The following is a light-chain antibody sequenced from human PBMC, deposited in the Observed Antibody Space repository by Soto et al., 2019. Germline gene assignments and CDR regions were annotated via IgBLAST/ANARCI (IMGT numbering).Light chain of an antibody. CDR2: GAD. CDR3: QLYGSSPPCT. J-gene: IGKJ3*01. CDR1: QSVSNSY. V-gene: IGKV3-20*01. Sequence: EIVLTQSPGTLSLSPGDRATLFCRASQSVSNSYLAWYHQKPGQAPTLLIYGADARVTGIPDRFSGSGSGADFTLTPGRPDPEDFAVYYCQLYGSSPPCTFRPGTEVDIK.